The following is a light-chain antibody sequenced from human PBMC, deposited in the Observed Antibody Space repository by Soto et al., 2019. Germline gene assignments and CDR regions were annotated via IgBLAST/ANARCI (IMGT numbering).Light chain of an antibody. CDR3: QQYGSSPWT. V-gene: IGKV3-20*01. CDR2: GAS. Sequence: EIVLTQSPGTLSLSPGERATLSCRASQSITSSYLAWHQKKPGQAPRLRIYGASTRATGIPDRFSGSGSGTDFTLTISRLEPEDFAVYYCQQYGSSPWTFGQGTKVEIK. J-gene: IGKJ1*01. CDR1: QSITSSY.